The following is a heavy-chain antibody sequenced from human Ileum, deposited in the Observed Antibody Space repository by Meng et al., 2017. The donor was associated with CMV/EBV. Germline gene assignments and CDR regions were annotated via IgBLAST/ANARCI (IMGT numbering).Heavy chain of an antibody. J-gene: IGHJ6*02. V-gene: IGHV4-39*07. CDR3: ARVHAGGYDFWSGYYEPHYYYGMDV. D-gene: IGHD3-3*01. CDR1: GGSISTSSYY. Sequence: SETLSLTCIVSGGSISTSSYYWGWIRQPPGKGLEWIGNIYYSGSTYYNPSLKSRVTISVDTSKNQFSLKLSSVTAADTAVYYCARVHAGGYDFWSGYYEPHYYYGMDVWGQGTTVTVSS. CDR2: IYYSGST.